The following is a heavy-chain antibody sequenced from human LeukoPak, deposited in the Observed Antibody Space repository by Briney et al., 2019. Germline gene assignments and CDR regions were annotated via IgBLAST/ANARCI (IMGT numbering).Heavy chain of an antibody. D-gene: IGHD3-3*01. J-gene: IGHJ3*02. CDR2: ISGSGGST. CDR1: GFTFSKHA. Sequence: GGSLRLSCAASGFTFSKHAMTWVRQAPGKGLEWVSAISGSGGSTYYADSVKGRFTISRDNSKNTLYLQMNSLRAEDTAVYYCAKDIRITIFGVVSDAFDIWGQGTMVTVSS. CDR3: AKDIRITIFGVVSDAFDI. V-gene: IGHV3-23*01.